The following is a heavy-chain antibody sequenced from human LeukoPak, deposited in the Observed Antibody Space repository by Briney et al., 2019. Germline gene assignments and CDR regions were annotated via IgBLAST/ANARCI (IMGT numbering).Heavy chain of an antibody. J-gene: IGHJ5*02. CDR3: ARDGRYCGSTSCRLNWFDP. CDR2: INPSGGST. D-gene: IGHD2-2*01. CDR1: GYTFTTYY. V-gene: IGHV1-46*01. Sequence: ASVKVSCKASGYTFTTYYMHWVRQAPGQGLEWMGIINPSGGSTSYAQKFQGRVTMTRDTSTSTIYMELSSLRFEDTAVYFCARDGRYCGSTSCRLNWFDPWGQGTLVTVSS.